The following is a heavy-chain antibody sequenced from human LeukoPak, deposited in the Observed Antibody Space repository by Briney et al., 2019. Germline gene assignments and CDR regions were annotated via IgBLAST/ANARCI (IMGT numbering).Heavy chain of an antibody. CDR2: FDPEDGET. CDR1: GYTLTELS. CDR3: ATMGARGGSYSNFDY. V-gene: IGHV1-24*01. Sequence: GASVKVSCKVSGYTLTELSMHWVRQAPGKGLEWMGGFDPEDGETIYAQKFQGRGTMTEDTSTDTAYMELSSLRSEDTAVYYCATMGARGGSYSNFDYWGQGTLVTVSS. D-gene: IGHD1-26*01. J-gene: IGHJ4*02.